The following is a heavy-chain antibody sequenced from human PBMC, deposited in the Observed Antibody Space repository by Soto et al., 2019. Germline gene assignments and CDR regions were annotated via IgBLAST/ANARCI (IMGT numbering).Heavy chain of an antibody. J-gene: IGHJ6*02. CDR1: GFTFSSYG. CDR3: AKDRLYYYYGMDV. Sequence: GSLRLSCAASGFTFSSYGMHWVRQAPGKGLEWVAVISYDGSNKYYADSVKGRFTISRDNSKNTLYLQMNSLRAEDTAVYYCAKDRLYYYYGMDVWGQGTTVTVSS. CDR2: ISYDGSNK. V-gene: IGHV3-30*18.